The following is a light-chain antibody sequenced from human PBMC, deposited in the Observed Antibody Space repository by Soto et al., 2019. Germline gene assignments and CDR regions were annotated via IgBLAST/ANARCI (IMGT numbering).Light chain of an antibody. CDR1: QSFSSR. CDR3: QQYGSSWT. Sequence: EIVLTQSAGSLSLSPGEGDSLXCRASQSFSSRFAWCQHRTGEAPRLLISRASTRDAGITAMFSGSGYGKEFNIIISSLQSEDFAVYECQQYGSSWTFGQGTKVDI. V-gene: IGKV3-15*01. CDR2: RAS. J-gene: IGKJ1*01.